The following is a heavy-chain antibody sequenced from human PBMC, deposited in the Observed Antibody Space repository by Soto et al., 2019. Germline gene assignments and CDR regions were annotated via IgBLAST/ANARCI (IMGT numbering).Heavy chain of an antibody. CDR2: ISAYNGNT. D-gene: IGHD3-9*01. CDR1: GYTFTSYG. Sequence: GASVKVSCKASGYTFTSYGISWVRQAPGQGLEWMGWISAYNGNTYYAQNLQGRVTMITDTSTTTAYMELRSLRSDDTAVYYCVRGGRYFEDITYWGLGTLVTVSS. CDR3: VRGGRYFEDITY. V-gene: IGHV1-18*01. J-gene: IGHJ4*02.